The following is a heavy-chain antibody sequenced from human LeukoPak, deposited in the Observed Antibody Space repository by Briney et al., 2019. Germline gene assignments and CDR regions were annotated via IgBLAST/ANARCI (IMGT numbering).Heavy chain of an antibody. D-gene: IGHD6-13*01. CDR3: AREHPSSSWYHDAFDI. Sequence: PSRTLSLTCTVSGGSISSGSYYWSWIRQPAGKGLEWIGRIYTSGSTNYNPSLKSRVTISVDTSKNQFSLKLSSVTAADTAVYYCAREHPSSSWYHDAFDIWGQGTMVTVSS. CDR1: GGSISSGSYY. J-gene: IGHJ3*02. CDR2: IYTSGST. V-gene: IGHV4-61*02.